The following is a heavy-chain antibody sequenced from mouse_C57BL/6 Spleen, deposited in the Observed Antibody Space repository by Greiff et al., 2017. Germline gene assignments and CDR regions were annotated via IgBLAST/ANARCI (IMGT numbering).Heavy chain of an antibody. CDR3: ARDPHYYGSGDYFDY. J-gene: IGHJ2*01. CDR1: GFTFSDYY. V-gene: IGHV5-16*01. D-gene: IGHD1-1*01. Sequence: EVQRVESEGGLVQPGSSMKLSCTASGFTFSDYYMAWVRQVPEKGLEWVANINYDGSSTYYLDSLKSRFIISRDNAKNILYLQMSSLKSEDTATYYCARDPHYYGSGDYFDYWGQGTTLTVSS. CDR2: INYDGSST.